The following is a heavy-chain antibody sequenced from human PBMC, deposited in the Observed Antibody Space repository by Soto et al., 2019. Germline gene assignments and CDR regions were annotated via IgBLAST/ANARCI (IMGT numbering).Heavy chain of an antibody. CDR2: IYYSGST. Sequence: QLQLQESGPGLVKPSETLSLTCTVSGGSISSSSYYWGWIRQPPGKGLEWIGSIYYSGSTYYNPSLKRRVTISVDTSKNQFALKLSSVTAADTAVYYCARQQGLYYFDYWGQGTLVTVSS. CDR3: ARQQGLYYFDY. J-gene: IGHJ4*02. CDR1: GGSISSSSYY. V-gene: IGHV4-39*01.